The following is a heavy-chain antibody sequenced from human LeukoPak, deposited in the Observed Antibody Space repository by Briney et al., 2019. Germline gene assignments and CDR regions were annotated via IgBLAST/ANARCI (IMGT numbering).Heavy chain of an antibody. J-gene: IGHJ4*02. CDR3: ARHGRWLQFTPFDY. Sequence: PSETLSLTCTVSGGSISSGDYYWSWIRQPPGKGLEWIGYIYYSGSTYYNPSLKSRVTISVDTSKNQFSLKLSSVTAADTAVYYCARHGRWLQFTPFDYWGQGTLVTVSS. CDR1: GGSISSGDYY. CDR2: IYYSGST. V-gene: IGHV4-30-4*01. D-gene: IGHD5-24*01.